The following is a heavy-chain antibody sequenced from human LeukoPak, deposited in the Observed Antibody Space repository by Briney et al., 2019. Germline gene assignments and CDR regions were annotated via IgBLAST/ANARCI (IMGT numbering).Heavy chain of an antibody. CDR2: INHSGST. J-gene: IGHJ3*02. CDR1: GGSISSGGYY. D-gene: IGHD4-23*01. V-gene: IGHV4-39*07. Sequence: SETLSLTCTVSGGSISSGGYYWSWIRQPPGKGLEWIGEINHSGSTNYNPSLKSRVTISVDTSKNQFSLKLSSVTAADTAVYYCARPTTVVRESGDAFDIWGQGTMVTVSS. CDR3: ARPTTVVRESGDAFDI.